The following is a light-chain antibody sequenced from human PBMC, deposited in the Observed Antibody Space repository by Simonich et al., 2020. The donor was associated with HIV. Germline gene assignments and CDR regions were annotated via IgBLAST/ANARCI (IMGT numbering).Light chain of an antibody. CDR1: SSDVGGYNS. CDR3: SSFTNSRTLV. V-gene: IGLV2-14*03. J-gene: IGLJ3*02. Sequence: QSALTQPASVSGSPGQSITISCTGTSSDVGGYNSVSWYQQHPDKAPKVMIYNVSNRPSGVSNRFSGSKSGKTASLTISGLQAEDEADYYCSSFTNSRTLVFGGGTKLTVL. CDR2: NVS.